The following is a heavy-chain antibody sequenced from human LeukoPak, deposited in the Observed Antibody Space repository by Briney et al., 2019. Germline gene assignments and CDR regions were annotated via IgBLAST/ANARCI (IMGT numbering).Heavy chain of an antibody. V-gene: IGHV4-59*12. Sequence: SETLSLTCTVSGGSISSYYWSWIRQPPGKGLEWIGYIYYSGSTNYNPSLKSRVTISVDTSKNQFSLKLSSVTAADTAVYYCARRHYDILTGYYYGWFDPWGQGTLVTVSS. J-gene: IGHJ5*02. CDR2: IYYSGST. D-gene: IGHD3-9*01. CDR3: ARRHYDILTGYYYGWFDP. CDR1: GGSISSYY.